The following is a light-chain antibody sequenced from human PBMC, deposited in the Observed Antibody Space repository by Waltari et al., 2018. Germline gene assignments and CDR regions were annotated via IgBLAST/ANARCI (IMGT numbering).Light chain of an antibody. CDR3: QAWDGSTVL. V-gene: IGLV3-1*01. J-gene: IGLJ2*01. Sequence: SYDLTQPPSVSVSPGQTANIICSGDQLGLTSGWWYQQKPGRSPRLVIYQTNKRPSGIPERFSGSNSGNAATLTISGSQAMDEADYFCQAWDGSTVLFGGGTKLTVL. CDR2: QTN. CDR1: QLGLTS.